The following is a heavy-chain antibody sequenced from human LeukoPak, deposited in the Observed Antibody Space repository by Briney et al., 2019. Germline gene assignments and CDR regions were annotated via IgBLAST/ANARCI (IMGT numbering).Heavy chain of an antibody. Sequence: GGSLRLSCAASGFTFSSYGMHWVRQAPGKGLEWVAVISYDGSNKYYADSVKGRFTISRDNSKNTLYLQMNSLRAEDTAVYYCAKEEADYDFWSGYCYYYYGMDVWGQGTTVTVSS. CDR3: AKEEADYDFWSGYCYYYYGMDV. D-gene: IGHD3-3*01. CDR2: ISYDGSNK. V-gene: IGHV3-30*18. J-gene: IGHJ6*02. CDR1: GFTFSSYG.